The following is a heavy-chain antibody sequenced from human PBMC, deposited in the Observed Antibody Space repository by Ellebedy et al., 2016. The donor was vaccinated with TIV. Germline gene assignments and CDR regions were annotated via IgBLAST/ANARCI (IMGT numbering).Heavy chain of an antibody. Sequence: PGGSLRLSCAASGFTFSGYYMSWFRPAPGKGPEWVSYISYRCDLMYYADSVKGRFHTSRDNAENSLYLKMNSLRAEYTALHYCARLGVIAAAGASDYWGQGTLVIVSS. CDR3: ARLGVIAAAGASDY. CDR1: GFTFSGYY. V-gene: IGHV3-11*01. D-gene: IGHD6-13*01. CDR2: ISYRCDLM. J-gene: IGHJ4*02.